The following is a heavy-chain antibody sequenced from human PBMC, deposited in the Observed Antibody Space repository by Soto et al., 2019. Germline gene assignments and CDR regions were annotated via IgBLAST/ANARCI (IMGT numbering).Heavy chain of an antibody. J-gene: IGHJ6*02. Sequence: QVQLVESGGGVVQPGRSLRLSCAASGFTFSSSGMHWVRQAPGKGLEWVALIWYDGSNKYYADSVKGRFTISRDNSKNTLYLQMNSLRVEDTAMYYCARGTGYYDYGMDVWGRGTTVTVSS. CDR2: IWYDGSNK. CDR3: ARGTGYYDYGMDV. V-gene: IGHV3-33*01. D-gene: IGHD1-1*01. CDR1: GFTFSSSG.